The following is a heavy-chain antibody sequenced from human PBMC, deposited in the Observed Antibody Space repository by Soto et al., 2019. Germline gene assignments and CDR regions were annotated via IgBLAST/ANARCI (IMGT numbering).Heavy chain of an antibody. D-gene: IGHD3-3*01. V-gene: IGHV3-21*01. CDR3: AREREPYYDFWSGYYPFDY. J-gene: IGHJ4*02. CDR1: GFTFSSYS. Sequence: EVQLVESGGGLVKPGGSLRLSCAASGFTFSSYSMNWVRQAPGKGLEWVSSISSSSSYIYYADSVKGRFTISRDNAKNSLYLQMNSLRAEDTAVYYCAREREPYYDFWSGYYPFDYWGKGTLVTVSS. CDR2: ISSSSSYI.